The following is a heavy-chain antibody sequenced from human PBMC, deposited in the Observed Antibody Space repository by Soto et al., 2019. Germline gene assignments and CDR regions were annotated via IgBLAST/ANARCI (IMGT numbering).Heavy chain of an antibody. J-gene: IGHJ4*02. Sequence: PERALRRSCAAHGFTCISSDINWVRQAPGKGLEWVSAFSANGQGIYYADSVRGRFTISRDNSKNTVYLHMDSLSAEDTAVYYCAKDRLYPRDYFHYWGQGTLVTVSS. V-gene: IGHV3-23*01. CDR1: GFTCISSD. CDR2: FSANGQGI. CDR3: AKDRLYPRDYFHY.